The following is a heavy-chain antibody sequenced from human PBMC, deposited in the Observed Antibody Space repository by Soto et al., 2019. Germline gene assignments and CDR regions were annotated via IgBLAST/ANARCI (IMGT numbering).Heavy chain of an antibody. CDR3: ASGCGSIDH. CDR2: MYHSGST. V-gene: IGHV4-31*03. D-gene: IGHD5-12*01. Sequence: QVQLQESGPGLVKPSQTLSLTCTVSGGSISSGGYYWSWIRQHPGKGLEWIGYMYHSGSTYYYPSIKSRVTLSVDTSKNEFSLKVSSVAAADTALYYCASGCGSIDHWGQGTLVTVSS. J-gene: IGHJ4*02. CDR1: GGSISSGGYY.